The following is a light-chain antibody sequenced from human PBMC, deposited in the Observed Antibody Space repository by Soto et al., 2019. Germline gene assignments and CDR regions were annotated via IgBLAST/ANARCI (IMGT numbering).Light chain of an antibody. CDR3: QTWGACFSVV. V-gene: IGLV4-69*01. CDR2: VNTDGSH. J-gene: IGLJ2*01. CDR1: SGHSSYA. Sequence: QPVLTQSPSASASLGASVKLTCTLSSGHSSYAIAWHQQQPEKGPRYLMKVNTDGSHNKGDGIPDRFSGSSSGAERYLTISSLQSEDEADYYCQTWGACFSVVFGGGTKLTVL.